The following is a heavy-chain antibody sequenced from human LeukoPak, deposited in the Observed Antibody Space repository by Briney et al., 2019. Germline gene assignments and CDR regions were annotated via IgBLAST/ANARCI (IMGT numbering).Heavy chain of an antibody. V-gene: IGHV4-39*01. CDR3: XXXXXGXXLXXXXXYXXV. CDR2: IYYSGST. Sequence: XSSSXYWGWIRQXPGXGLEWIGSIYYSGSTYYNPSLKSRVTISVDTSKNQFSLKLSSVTAADTAVYXXXXXXXGXXLXXXXXYXXVWGKGTTVTISS. CDR1: XSSSXY. D-gene: IGHD3-10*01. J-gene: IGHJ6*03.